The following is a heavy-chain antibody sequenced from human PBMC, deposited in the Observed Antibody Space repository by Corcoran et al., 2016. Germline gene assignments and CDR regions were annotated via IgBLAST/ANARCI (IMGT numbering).Heavy chain of an antibody. CDR3: AIYSSSGYDLWDY. J-gene: IGHJ4*02. Sequence: QLQLQESGPGLVKPSETLSLTCTVSGGSISSSSYYWGWIRQPPGKGLEWIGSIYYSGSTYYNPSLKSRVTISVDTSKNQFSLKLSSVTAADTAVYYCAIYSSSGYDLWDYWGQGTLVTVSS. CDR2: IYYSGST. V-gene: IGHV4-39*01. D-gene: IGHD6-13*01. CDR1: GGSISSSSYY.